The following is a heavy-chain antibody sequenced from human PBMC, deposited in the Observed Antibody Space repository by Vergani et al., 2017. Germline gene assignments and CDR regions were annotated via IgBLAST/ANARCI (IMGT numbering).Heavy chain of an antibody. D-gene: IGHD1-26*01. Sequence: QVQLQESGPGLVKPPGTLSLTCAVSGGSISGTNWWSWVRQSPGKGLEWIGEIYHSGSTNYNPSLKSRVTISVDKSKNQFSLKLSSVTAADTAVYYCASSYVRYYYYYMDVWGKGTTVTVSS. CDR1: GGSISGTNW. V-gene: IGHV4-4*03. J-gene: IGHJ6*03. CDR3: ASSYVRYYYYYMDV. CDR2: IYHSGST.